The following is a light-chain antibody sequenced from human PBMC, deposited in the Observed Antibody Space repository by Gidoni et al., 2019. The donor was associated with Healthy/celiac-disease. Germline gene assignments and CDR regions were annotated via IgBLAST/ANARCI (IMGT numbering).Light chain of an antibody. Sequence: AHSSYAIAWHQQQPEKGPRYLMKLNSDGSHSKGDGIPDRFSGSSSGAERYLTISSLQSEDEADYYCQTWGTGIWVFGGGTKLTVL. J-gene: IGLJ3*02. CDR2: LNSDGSH. V-gene: IGLV4-69*01. CDR1: AHSSYA. CDR3: QTWGTGIWV.